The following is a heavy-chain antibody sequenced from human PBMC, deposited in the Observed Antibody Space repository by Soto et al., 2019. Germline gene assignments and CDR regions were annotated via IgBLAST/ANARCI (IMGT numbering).Heavy chain of an antibody. CDR3: ARAYCGGDCYRGHFDY. CDR2: IYHSGST. J-gene: IGHJ4*02. Sequence: PSETLSLTCAVSGGSISSSNWWSWVRQPPGKGLEWIGEIYHSGSTNYNPSLKSRVTISVDKSKNQFSLKLSSVTAADTAVYYCARAYCGGDCYRGHFDYWGQGTLVTVSS. D-gene: IGHD2-21*02. V-gene: IGHV4-4*02. CDR1: GGSISSSNW.